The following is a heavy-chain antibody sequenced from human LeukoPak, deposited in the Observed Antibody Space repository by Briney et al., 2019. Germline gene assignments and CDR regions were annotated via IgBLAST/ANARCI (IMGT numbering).Heavy chain of an antibody. J-gene: IGHJ4*02. V-gene: IGHV3-48*04. D-gene: IGHD6-19*01. Sequence: GGSLRLSCAASGFTFSSCSMNWVRQAPGKGLEWVSYISSSSSTIYYADSVKGRFTISRDNAKNSLYLQMNSLRAEDTAVYYCARNTAVAGSWSHFDYWGQGTLVTVSS. CDR1: GFTFSSCS. CDR2: ISSSSSTI. CDR3: ARNTAVAGSWSHFDY.